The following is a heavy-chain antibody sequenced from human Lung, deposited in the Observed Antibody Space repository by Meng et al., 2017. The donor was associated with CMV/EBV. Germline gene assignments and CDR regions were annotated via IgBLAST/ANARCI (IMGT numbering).Heavy chain of an antibody. D-gene: IGHD5-24*01. V-gene: IGHV4-31*03. J-gene: IGHJ4*02. CDR2: IYYTGST. CDR1: GGSIGSGGYY. CDR3: AREAGRDGYATPKFDY. Sequence: QVPLQEAGRGLVKPSQTLSLTCTVSGGSIGSGGYYWSWIRQHPGKGLEWIGYIYYTGSTFYNPSLKSRVTISVDTSKNQFSLKLIPATAADTAVYYCAREAGRDGYATPKFDYWGQGTLVTVSS.